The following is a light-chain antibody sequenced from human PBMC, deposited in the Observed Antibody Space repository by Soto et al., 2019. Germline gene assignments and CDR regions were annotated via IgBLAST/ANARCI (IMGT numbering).Light chain of an antibody. CDR3: QQCGSSPHT. Sequence: EIVLTQSPGTLSLSPGERATLSCRASQSVSSDYLAWYQQRSGQPPRLLIYTASIRATGIPDRFSGSGSGTDFPLTISRLEAEDFAVYYCQQCGSSPHTFGQGTRLEIK. CDR1: QSVSSDY. CDR2: TAS. V-gene: IGKV3-20*01. J-gene: IGKJ2*01.